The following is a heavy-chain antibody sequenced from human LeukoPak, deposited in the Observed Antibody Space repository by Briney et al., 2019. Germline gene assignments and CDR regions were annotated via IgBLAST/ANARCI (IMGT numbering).Heavy chain of an antibody. CDR2: ISYDGSNK. CDR1: GFTFSSYG. V-gene: IGHV3-30*18. CDR3: AKEEEYYDILTGYSDY. Sequence: GGSLRLSCAASGFTFSSYGMHWVRQAPGKGLEWVAVISYDGSNKYYADSVKGRFTISRDNSKNTLYLQMNSLRAEDTAVYYCAKEEEYYDILTGYSDYWGQGTLVTASS. D-gene: IGHD3-9*01. J-gene: IGHJ4*02.